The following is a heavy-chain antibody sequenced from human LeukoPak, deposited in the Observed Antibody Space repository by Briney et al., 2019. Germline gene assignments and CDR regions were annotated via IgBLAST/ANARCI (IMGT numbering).Heavy chain of an antibody. CDR2: IKTDGSEK. D-gene: IGHD1/OR15-1a*01. J-gene: IGHJ4*02. CDR1: GFTFSNYW. CDR3: ATNWNRGAVDY. Sequence: GGSLRLSCEGSGFTFSNYWMGWVRQAPGKGLQWVANIKTDGSEKYYVDSVKGRFTISRDNAKNSLYLQMNSLRAEDTAVYYCATNWNRGAVDYWGQGTLVTVSS. V-gene: IGHV3-7*01.